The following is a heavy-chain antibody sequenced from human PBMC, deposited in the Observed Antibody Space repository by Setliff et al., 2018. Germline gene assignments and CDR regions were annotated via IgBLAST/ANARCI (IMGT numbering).Heavy chain of an antibody. CDR3: AGRDYSGGDS. Sequence: PSETLSLTCIVAGDSISNTGYYWGWIRQPPGKGLEWIGRIYNSGTTNYNPSHKSRVTISADTSNNSFSLNLFSVTAADTAVYYCAGRDYSGGDSWGHGTLVTVSS. V-gene: IGHV4-39*02. CDR1: GDSISNTGYY. CDR2: IYNSGTT. D-gene: IGHD4-4*01. J-gene: IGHJ5*01.